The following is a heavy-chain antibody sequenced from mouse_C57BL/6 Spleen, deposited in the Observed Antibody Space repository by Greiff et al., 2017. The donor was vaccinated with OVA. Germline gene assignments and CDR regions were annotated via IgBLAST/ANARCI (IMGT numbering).Heavy chain of an antibody. V-gene: IGHV1-76*01. CDR2: IYPGSGNT. Sequence: QVQLQQSGAELVRPGASVKLSCKASGYTFTDYYINWVKQRPGQGLEWIARIYPGSGNTYYNEKFKGKATLTAEKSSSTAYMQLSSLTSEDSAVYVCARGPDYVDGGMGCWGQGASVTVSS. CDR3: ARGPDYVDGGMGC. J-gene: IGHJ4*01. CDR1: GYTFTDYY. D-gene: IGHD2-4*01.